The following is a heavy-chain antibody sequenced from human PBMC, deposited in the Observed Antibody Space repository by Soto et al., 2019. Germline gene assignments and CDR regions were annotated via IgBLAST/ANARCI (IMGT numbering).Heavy chain of an antibody. D-gene: IGHD3-22*01. J-gene: IGHJ4*02. Sequence: PGGSLRLSCASSGFTFSSYAMHLVRQAPGKGLEWVAVISYDGSNKYYADSVKGRFTISRDNAKNSLYLQMNSLRAEDTAVYYCARAPYYYDSSGYWAYWGQGTLVTVSS. CDR3: ARAPYYYDSSGYWAY. CDR2: ISYDGSNK. V-gene: IGHV3-30-3*01. CDR1: GFTFSSYA.